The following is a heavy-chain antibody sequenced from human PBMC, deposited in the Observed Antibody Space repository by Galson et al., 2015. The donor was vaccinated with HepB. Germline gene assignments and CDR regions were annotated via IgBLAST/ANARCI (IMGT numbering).Heavy chain of an antibody. CDR3: RGENDYSNLGRGYYYYGMDV. D-gene: IGHD4-11*01. J-gene: IGHJ6*02. CDR2: IYYSGST. Sequence: TLSLTCTVSGGSISSGGCYWSWIRQHPGKGLEWIGYIYYSGSTYYNPSLKSRVTISVDTSKNQFSLKLSSVTAADTAVYYCRGENDYSNLGRGYYYYGMDVWGQGTTVTVSS. V-gene: IGHV4-31*03. CDR1: GGSISSGGCY.